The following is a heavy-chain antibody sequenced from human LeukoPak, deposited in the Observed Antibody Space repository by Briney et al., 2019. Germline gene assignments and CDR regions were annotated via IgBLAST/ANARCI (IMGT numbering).Heavy chain of an antibody. CDR2: ISNSGSPI. J-gene: IGHJ4*02. Sequence: GGSLRPSCVVSGFTFDSYSMSWVRQAPGKGLEWISYISNSGSPIYYADSVKGRFTISRDKDRSSLYLQMNSLAADDTAVYYCARGLALGLTVTPKAFDYWGQGTLVTVSS. CDR3: ARGLALGLTVTPKAFDY. D-gene: IGHD4-11*01. V-gene: IGHV3-48*01. CDR1: GFTFDSYS.